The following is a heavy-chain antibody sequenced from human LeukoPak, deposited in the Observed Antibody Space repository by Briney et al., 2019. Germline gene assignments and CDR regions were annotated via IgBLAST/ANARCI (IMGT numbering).Heavy chain of an antibody. CDR3: ARVSAMVRLPVHFHY. J-gene: IGHJ4*02. CDR1: GFTFSSYW. D-gene: IGHD6-25*01. Sequence: PGGSLRLSCAASGFTFSSYWMTWVRQAPGKGLEWVANIKQDGSDKYYVDSVKGRFTISSDSAKNSLFLQMNSLRAEDTAVYYCARVSAMVRLPVHFHYWGKGNLVTVSS. V-gene: IGHV3-7*01. CDR2: IKQDGSDK.